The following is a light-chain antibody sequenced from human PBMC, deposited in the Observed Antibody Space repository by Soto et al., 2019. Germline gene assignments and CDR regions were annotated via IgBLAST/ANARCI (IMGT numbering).Light chain of an antibody. Sequence: DIRITHSPSTLSSSVLDIFTITCLASQSISSWLSFYQQKPGKAPKLLIYKASTLKSGVPSRFSGSGSGTEFTLTISSLQPDDFATYYCQHYNSYSEAFGQGTKVDIK. V-gene: IGKV1-5*03. CDR2: KAS. J-gene: IGKJ1*01. CDR1: QSISSW. CDR3: QHYNSYSEA.